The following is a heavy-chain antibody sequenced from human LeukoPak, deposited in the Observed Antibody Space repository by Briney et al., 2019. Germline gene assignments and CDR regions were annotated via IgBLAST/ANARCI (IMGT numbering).Heavy chain of an antibody. V-gene: IGHV3-74*01. Sequence: GGSLRLSSAASGFTFSTTWLHWVRQPPGEGLVWVSRMNSDGSTTNYADSVKGRFTISRDNAKSTLYLQMNNLRVEDTAVYYCATAGNYRFDNWGQGTLVTVSP. D-gene: IGHD1-7*01. CDR3: ATAGNYRFDN. J-gene: IGHJ4*02. CDR2: MNSDGSTT. CDR1: GFTFSTTW.